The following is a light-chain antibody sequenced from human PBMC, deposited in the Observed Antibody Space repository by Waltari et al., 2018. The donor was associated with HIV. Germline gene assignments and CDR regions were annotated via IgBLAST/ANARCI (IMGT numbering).Light chain of an antibody. V-gene: IGLV2-14*03. CDR2: AVI. CDR1: TSDGGGFNY. Sequence: SALAQPASVSGSPGQSITISYSGITSDGGGFNYIPWYQQHRGKAPKLILFAVIDRPSGVSDRFSGSKSGNTASLTISGLQADDEADYFCSSYTTNSRSVVFGGGTTLTVL. J-gene: IGLJ2*01. CDR3: SSYTTNSRSVV.